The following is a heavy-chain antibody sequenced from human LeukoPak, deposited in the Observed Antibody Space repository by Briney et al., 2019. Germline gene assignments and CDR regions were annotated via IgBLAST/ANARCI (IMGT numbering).Heavy chain of an antibody. Sequence: SETLSLTCAVYGGSFSGYYWSWLRQHPGKGLEWIGYIYYSGSTYYNPSLKSRVTISVDTSKNQFSLKLSSVTAADTAVYYCARLSCSSTSCYDAFDIWGQGTMVTVSS. D-gene: IGHD2-2*01. CDR1: GGSFSGYY. J-gene: IGHJ3*02. CDR2: IYYSGST. V-gene: IGHV4-31*11. CDR3: ARLSCSSTSCYDAFDI.